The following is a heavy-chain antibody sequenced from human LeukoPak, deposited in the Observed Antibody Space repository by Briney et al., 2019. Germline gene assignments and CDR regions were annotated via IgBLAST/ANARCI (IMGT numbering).Heavy chain of an antibody. V-gene: IGHV3-23*01. Sequence: GGSLRLSCTGSRFNFNMFAMNWARQAPGQGLEWVSGLSRGGGTTNYADSVKGRFTISRDKSKNMVFLQMNSLRPEDTAVYYCAKEQRIRHCSEGVCMEGYYFDYWGQGSLVTVSS. CDR1: RFNFNMFA. CDR3: AKEQRIRHCSEGVCMEGYYFDY. J-gene: IGHJ4*02. D-gene: IGHD2-8*01. CDR2: LSRGGGTT.